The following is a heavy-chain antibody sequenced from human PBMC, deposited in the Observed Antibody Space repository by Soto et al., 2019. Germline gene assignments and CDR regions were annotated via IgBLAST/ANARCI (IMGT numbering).Heavy chain of an antibody. CDR2: VYSSGRT. CDR3: ARREDTFDF. J-gene: IGHJ4*02. CDR1: GVSIINND. V-gene: IGHV4-4*07. Sequence: SETLSLTCAVSGVSIINNDWTWIRQPAGKGLEWLGRVYSSGRTTYNPSLKSRLTMSVDTSKNQFSLHLSSVTAADTAVYYCARREDTFDFWGQGMLVTVSS.